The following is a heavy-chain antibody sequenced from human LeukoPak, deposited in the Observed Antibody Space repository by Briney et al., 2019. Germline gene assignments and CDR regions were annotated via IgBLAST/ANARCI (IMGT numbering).Heavy chain of an antibody. CDR2: VRYDGSNK. V-gene: IGHV3-30*02. D-gene: IGHD5-18*01. Sequence: PGESLRLSCAASGFTFSSYGMHWVRQAPGKGLEWVAFVRYDGSNKYYADSVKGRFTISRDNSKNTLYLQMNSLRAEDTAVYYCARDLKRGYSYGGGSPWFDPWGQGTLVTVSS. J-gene: IGHJ5*02. CDR1: GFTFSSYG. CDR3: ARDLKRGYSYGGGSPWFDP.